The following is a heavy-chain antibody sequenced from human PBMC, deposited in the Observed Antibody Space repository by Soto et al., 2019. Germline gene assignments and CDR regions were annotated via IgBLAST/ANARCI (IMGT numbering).Heavy chain of an antibody. Sequence: QVQLQESGPGLVKPSQTLSLTCTVSGGSISSGGYYWSWIRQHPGKGLEWIGYIYYSGSTYYNPSLKSRDTISVDTSKNQFSLNLRSVTAADTAVYYCARVSLVVVPAAFYFDYWGQGTLVTVSS. CDR1: GGSISSGGYY. V-gene: IGHV4-31*03. CDR3: ARVSLVVVPAAFYFDY. J-gene: IGHJ4*02. CDR2: IYYSGST. D-gene: IGHD2-2*01.